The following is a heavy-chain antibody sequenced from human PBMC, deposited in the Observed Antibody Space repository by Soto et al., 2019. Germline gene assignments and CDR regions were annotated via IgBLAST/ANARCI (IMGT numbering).Heavy chain of an antibody. Sequence: QVQLQESGPGLVKPSETLSLTCTVAGGSLTDHYWNWFRQSPGRGLQWIGYVYYSGATSYTPSLTSRVTMTVDTSKNQFSLKLRSVTAADTAVYFCARGNDWKSSTFDMWGQGTMVSVSS. J-gene: IGHJ3*02. CDR2: VYYSGAT. D-gene: IGHD2-21*01. CDR3: ARGNDWKSSTFDM. V-gene: IGHV4-59*11. CDR1: GGSLTDHY.